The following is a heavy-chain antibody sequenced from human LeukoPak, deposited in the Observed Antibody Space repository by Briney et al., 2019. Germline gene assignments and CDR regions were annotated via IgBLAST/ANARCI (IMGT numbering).Heavy chain of an antibody. V-gene: IGHV3-21*01. CDR2: ISGSSSYI. J-gene: IGHJ4*02. CDR3: TAAWSNFDF. CDR1: GFTFSTYN. Sequence: GGSLRLSCAASGFTFSTYNMNWVRQAPGKGLEWVSSISGSSSYIYYADSVRGRFTISRDNAKTSLYLQMNSLRPEDTAIYYCTAAWSNFDFWGQGILAAVSS. D-gene: IGHD6-25*01.